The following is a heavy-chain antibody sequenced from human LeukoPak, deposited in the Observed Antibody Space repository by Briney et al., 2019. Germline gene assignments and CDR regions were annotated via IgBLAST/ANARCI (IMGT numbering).Heavy chain of an antibody. D-gene: IGHD3-22*01. CDR2: ISSSSNTI. CDR3: ARDYYDSSGYYFFDY. V-gene: IGHV3-48*03. J-gene: IGHJ4*02. CDR1: GFTFSSYE. Sequence: PGGSLRLSCAASGFTFSSYEMNWVRQAPGKGLEWLSYISSSSNTIYYADSVKGRFTISRDNAKNSLYLQMNSLRAEDTAVYYCARDYYDSSGYYFFDYWGQGTLVTVSS.